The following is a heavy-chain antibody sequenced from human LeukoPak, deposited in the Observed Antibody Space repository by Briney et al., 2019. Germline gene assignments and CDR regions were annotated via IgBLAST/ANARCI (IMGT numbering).Heavy chain of an antibody. CDR3: ARGLLWFGELLYYFDY. CDR2: IYYSGST. V-gene: IGHV4-39*01. CDR1: GGSISSSSYY. J-gene: IGHJ4*02. D-gene: IGHD3-10*01. Sequence: SETLSLTCTVSGGSISSSSYYWGWIRQPPGKGLEWIGSIYYSGSTYYNPSLKSRVTISVDTSKNQFSLKLSSVTAADTAVYYCARGLLWFGELLYYFDYWGQGTLVTVSS.